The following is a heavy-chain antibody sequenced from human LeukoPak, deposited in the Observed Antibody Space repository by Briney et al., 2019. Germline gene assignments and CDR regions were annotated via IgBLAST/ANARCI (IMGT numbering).Heavy chain of an antibody. V-gene: IGHV4-38-2*01. CDR1: GYSISSGYY. CDR2: IYHSGST. Sequence: SETLSLTCAVSGYSISSGYYWGWIRQPPGKGLEWIGSIYHSGSTYYNPSLKSRVTISVDTSKNQFSLKLSSVTAADTAVYYCARGAFWSGYYPPDYFDYWGQGTLVTVSS. D-gene: IGHD3-3*01. J-gene: IGHJ4*02. CDR3: ARGAFWSGYYPPDYFDY.